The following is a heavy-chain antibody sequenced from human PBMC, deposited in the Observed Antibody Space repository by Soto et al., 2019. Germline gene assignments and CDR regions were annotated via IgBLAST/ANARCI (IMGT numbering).Heavy chain of an antibody. J-gene: IGHJ5*02. CDR3: AKDPDFDWLLSNWFAP. CDR1: GFTFSSYA. D-gene: IGHD3-9*01. V-gene: IGHV3-23*01. CDR2: ISGSGGST. Sequence: GGSLRLSCAASGFTFSSYAMSWVRQAPGKGLEWVSAISGSGGSTYYADSVKGRFTISRDNSKNTLYLQMNSLRAEDTAVYYCAKDPDFDWLLSNWFAPWGQGTLVTVSS.